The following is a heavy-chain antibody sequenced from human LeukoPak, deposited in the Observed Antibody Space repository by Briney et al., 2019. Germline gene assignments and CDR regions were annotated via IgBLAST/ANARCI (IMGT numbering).Heavy chain of an antibody. CDR3: ARDSGNDFWSGYQYFDY. CDR2: ISSSRYI. CDR1: GFTFSSYS. V-gene: IGHV3-21*01. D-gene: IGHD3-3*01. J-gene: IGHJ4*02. Sequence: GGSLRLSCAASGFTFSSYSMNWVRQAPGKGLEWVSSISSSRYIYYADSVKGRFTISRDNAKNSLYLQMNSLRAEDTAVYYCARDSGNDFWSGYQYFDYWGQGTLVTVSS.